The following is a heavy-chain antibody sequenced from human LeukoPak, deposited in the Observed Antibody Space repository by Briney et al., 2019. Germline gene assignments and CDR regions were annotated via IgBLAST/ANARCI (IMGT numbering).Heavy chain of an antibody. V-gene: IGHV4-59*01. CDR1: GGSISSYY. Sequence: SETLSLTCTVSGGSISSYYWSWIRQPPGKGLEWIGYIYYSGSTNYNPSLKSRVTISVDTSKNQFSLKLSSVTAADTAVYYCARGLSSWCLLFSHTLCDAFDIWGQGTMVTVSS. D-gene: IGHD6-13*01. J-gene: IGHJ3*02. CDR2: IYYSGST. CDR3: ARGLSSWCLLFSHTLCDAFDI.